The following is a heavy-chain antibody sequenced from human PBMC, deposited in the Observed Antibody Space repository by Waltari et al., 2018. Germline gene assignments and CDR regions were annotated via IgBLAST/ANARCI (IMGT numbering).Heavy chain of an antibody. D-gene: IGHD3-16*01. CDR1: GYSISSGYY. V-gene: IGHV4-38-2*01. J-gene: IGHJ5*02. CDR3: ARRWGWLHFPNWFDP. Sequence: QVQLQESGPGLVKPSETLSLTCAVSGYSISSGYYWGWRRQPPGKGLEWIGSIYHSGTTYYNPSLKSRVTISVDTSKNQFSLKLSSVTAADTALYYCARRWGWLHFPNWFDPWGQGTLVTVSS. CDR2: IYHSGTT.